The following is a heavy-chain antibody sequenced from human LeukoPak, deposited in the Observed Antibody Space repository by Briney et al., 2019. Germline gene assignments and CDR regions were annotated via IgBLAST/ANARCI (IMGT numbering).Heavy chain of an antibody. J-gene: IGHJ3*02. CDR3: AKVNYYDSSGYYSVGAFDI. CDR2: ISGSGGST. CDR1: GFTFSSYA. V-gene: IGHV3-23*01. Sequence: GGSLRLSCAASGFTFSSYAMSWVRQAPGKGLEWVSAISGSGGSTYYADSVKGRFTISRDNSKNTLYLQMNSLRAEDTAVYYCAKVNYYDSSGYYSVGAFDIWGQGTMVTVSS. D-gene: IGHD3-22*01.